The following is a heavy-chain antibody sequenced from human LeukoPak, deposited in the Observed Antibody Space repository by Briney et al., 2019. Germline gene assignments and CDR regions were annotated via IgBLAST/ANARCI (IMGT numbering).Heavy chain of an antibody. CDR3: ARDFGLAATEAGY. CDR1: GYIFANYG. D-gene: IGHD6-13*01. V-gene: IGHV1-18*01. J-gene: IGHJ4*02. CDR2: ISVYSDVS. Sequence: ASVKVSCKASGYIFANYGITWVRQAPGRGLEWMGWISVYSDVSNYAQNFQGSLTMTTDTYTTTAYMELRNLRSDDTAVYFCARDFGLAATEAGYWGQGTLVTVSS.